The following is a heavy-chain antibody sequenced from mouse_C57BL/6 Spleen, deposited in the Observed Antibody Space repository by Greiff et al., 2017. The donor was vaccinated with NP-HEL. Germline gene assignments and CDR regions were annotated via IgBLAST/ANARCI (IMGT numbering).Heavy chain of an antibody. CDR1: GYAFSSSW. Sequence: QVQLKESGPELVKPGASVKIPCKASGYAFSSSWMNWVKQRPGKGLEWIGRIYPGDGDTNYNGKFKGKATLTADKSSSTAYMQLSSLTSEDSAVYFCASNWDADYWGQGTTLTVSS. D-gene: IGHD4-1*01. CDR3: ASNWDADY. V-gene: IGHV1-82*01. J-gene: IGHJ2*01. CDR2: IYPGDGDT.